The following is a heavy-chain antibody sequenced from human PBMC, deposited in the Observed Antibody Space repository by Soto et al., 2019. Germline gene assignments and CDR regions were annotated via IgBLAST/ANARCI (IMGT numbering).Heavy chain of an antibody. CDR3: AKRGYSGYDLDY. CDR1: GFTFSHYG. CDR2: LSSGGGNK. V-gene: IGHV3-30*18. J-gene: IGHJ4*02. D-gene: IGHD5-12*01. Sequence: QMQLVESGGGVVQPGRSLRLSCVASGFTFSHYGMHWVRQSPGKGLEWVATLSSGGGNKYHADSVKGRFTISRDNSKNTLYLQMNSLRVEDTALYYCAKRGYSGYDLDYWGQGTLVTVSS.